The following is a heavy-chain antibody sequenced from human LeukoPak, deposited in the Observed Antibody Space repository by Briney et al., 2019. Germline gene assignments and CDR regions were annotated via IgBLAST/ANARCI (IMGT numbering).Heavy chain of an antibody. CDR1: GYTFTDYY. V-gene: IGHV1-2*02. J-gene: IGHJ5*02. CDR3: ARHFLAAAGRRVNWFDP. CDR2: INPNSGGT. Sequence: ASVKVSCKASGYTFTDYYMHWVRQAPGQGLEWMGWINPNSGGTNYAQKVQGRVTMTRDTSKNQFSLKLSSVTAADTAVYYCARHFLAAAGRRVNWFDPWGQGTLVTVSS. D-gene: IGHD6-13*01.